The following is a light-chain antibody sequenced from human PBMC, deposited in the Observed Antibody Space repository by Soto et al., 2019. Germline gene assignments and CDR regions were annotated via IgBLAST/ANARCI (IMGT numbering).Light chain of an antibody. CDR2: AAS. CDR1: QGIRND. CDR3: LQDYNYPRT. J-gene: IGKJ2*01. V-gene: IGKV1-6*01. Sequence: AIQMTQSPSSLSASVGDRVTITCRASQGIRNDLGWYQQKPGKAPKLLIYAASSLQSGVPSRFSGSGSGTDLTLTISSLQPEDFATYYGLQDYNYPRTFGQGTKLEIK.